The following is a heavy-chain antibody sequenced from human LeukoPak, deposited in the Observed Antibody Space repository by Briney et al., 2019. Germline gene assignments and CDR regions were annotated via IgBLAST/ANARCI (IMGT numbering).Heavy chain of an antibody. Sequence: SETLSPTCTVSGGSISSFYWTWIRQPAGKGLEWIGRIYASGSTNYNPSLKSRVTMSVDTSKNQFSLKLTSVTAADTAVYYCAREEPTERYFQHWGQGTLVTVSS. J-gene: IGHJ1*01. CDR2: IYASGST. V-gene: IGHV4-4*07. CDR3: AREEPTERYFQH. CDR1: GGSISSFY. D-gene: IGHD1-14*01.